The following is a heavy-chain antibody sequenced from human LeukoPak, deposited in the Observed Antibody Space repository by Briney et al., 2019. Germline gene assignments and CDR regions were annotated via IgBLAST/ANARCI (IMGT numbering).Heavy chain of an antibody. J-gene: IGHJ4*02. CDR1: GYSFTNYW. CDR2: IYPGGSDI. D-gene: IGHD6-19*01. Sequence: GESLKISCKGSGYSFTNYWIGWVRQMPGKGLELMGIIYPGGSDIRYSPSFQGQVTISADKSISTAYLQWSSLKASDTAMYYCARLSPSGWYYFDYWGQGTLVTVSS. V-gene: IGHV5-51*01. CDR3: ARLSPSGWYYFDY.